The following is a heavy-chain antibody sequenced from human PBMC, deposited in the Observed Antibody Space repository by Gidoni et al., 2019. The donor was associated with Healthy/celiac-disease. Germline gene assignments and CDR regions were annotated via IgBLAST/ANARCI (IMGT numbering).Heavy chain of an antibody. Sequence: QLQLQESGPGLVKPSETLSLTCTVSGGSIRSSSYYWGWIRQPPGKGLEWIGSIYYSGSTYYNPSLKSRVTISVDTSKNQFSLKLSSVTAADTAVYYCARGYCGGDCYSYYFDYWGQGTLVTVSS. CDR2: IYYSGST. J-gene: IGHJ4*02. CDR1: GGSIRSSSYY. V-gene: IGHV4-39*01. CDR3: ARGYCGGDCYSYYFDY. D-gene: IGHD2-21*02.